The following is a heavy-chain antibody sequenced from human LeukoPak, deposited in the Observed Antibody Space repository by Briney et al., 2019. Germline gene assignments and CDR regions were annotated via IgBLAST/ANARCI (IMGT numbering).Heavy chain of an antibody. J-gene: IGHJ4*02. V-gene: IGHV5-51*01. CDR3: ASGSGSYSAYFDY. Sequence: GESLKISCKGPGYNFSSYWIGWVRQMPGKGLEWTGIIYPGDSDIRYSPSFRGQVTISADKSISTAYLQWSSLKASDTAIYYCASGSGSYSAYFDYWGQGTLVTVSS. D-gene: IGHD1-26*01. CDR2: IYPGDSDI. CDR1: GYNFSSYW.